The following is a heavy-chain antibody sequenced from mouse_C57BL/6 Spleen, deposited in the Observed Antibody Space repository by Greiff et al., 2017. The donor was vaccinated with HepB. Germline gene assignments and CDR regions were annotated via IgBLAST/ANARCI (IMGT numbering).Heavy chain of an antibody. J-gene: IGHJ1*03. CDR3: ARDYDGYPYWYFDV. D-gene: IGHD2-3*01. CDR1: GFTFSDYG. V-gene: IGHV5-17*01. CDR2: ISSGSSTI. Sequence: EVQVVESGGGLVKPGGSLKLSCAASGFTFSDYGMHWVRQAPEKGLEWVAYISSGSSTIYYADTVKGRFTISRDNAKNTLFLQMTSLRSEDTAMYYCARDYDGYPYWYFDVWGTGTTVTVSS.